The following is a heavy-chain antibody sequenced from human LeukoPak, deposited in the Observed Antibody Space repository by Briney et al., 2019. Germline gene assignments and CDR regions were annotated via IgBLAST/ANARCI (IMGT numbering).Heavy chain of an antibody. CDR2: IYHSGST. CDR3: AREGGYSYGTDSVY. Sequence: SETLSLTCTVSGYSISSGYYWGWIRQPPGKGLEWIGGIYHSGSTYYNPSLKSRVTISVDTSKNQFSLKLSSVTAADTAVYYCAREGGYSYGTDSVYWGQGTLVTVSS. J-gene: IGHJ4*02. D-gene: IGHD5-18*01. V-gene: IGHV4-38-2*02. CDR1: GYSISSGYY.